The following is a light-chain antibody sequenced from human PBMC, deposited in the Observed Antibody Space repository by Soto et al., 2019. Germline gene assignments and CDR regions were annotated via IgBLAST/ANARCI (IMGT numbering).Light chain of an antibody. J-gene: IGKJ1*01. Sequence: EERATHSCRASQSVSSSYLAWYQQKPGQAPRLLIYGASSRATGIPDRFSGSGSGTDFTLTISIFVPAEFAVYYCRPYGGFPRKCGSGT. CDR2: GAS. CDR3: RPYGGFPRK. CDR1: QSVSSSY. V-gene: IGKV3-20*01.